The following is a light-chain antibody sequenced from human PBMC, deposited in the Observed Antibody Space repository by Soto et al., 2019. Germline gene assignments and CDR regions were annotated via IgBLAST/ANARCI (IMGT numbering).Light chain of an antibody. J-gene: IGLJ1*01. CDR3: SSYAGRTLYV. CDR1: SSDVGGYDY. V-gene: IGLV2-8*01. Sequence: QSALTQPPSASGSPGQSVTISCTGTSSDVGGYDYVSWYQQRPGKAPKLLIHELTKRPSGVPDRFSGSKSGNTASLTVSGLQAEDEADYYCSSYAGRTLYVFGTGTKLTVL. CDR2: ELT.